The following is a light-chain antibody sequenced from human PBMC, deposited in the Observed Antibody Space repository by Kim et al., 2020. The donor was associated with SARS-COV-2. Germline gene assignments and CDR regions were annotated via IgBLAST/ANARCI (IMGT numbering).Light chain of an antibody. V-gene: IGKV3-15*01. CDR3: QQYDDWPPWT. CDR2: GAS. J-gene: IGKJ1*01. CDR1: HSVSNN. Sequence: SPGETATLSCRASHSVSNNVAWYQQTRGQAPRLLIYGASTRATDVPARFSGSGSGTDFTLTISSLQSEDLAVYHCQQYDDWPPWTFGQGTKVDIK.